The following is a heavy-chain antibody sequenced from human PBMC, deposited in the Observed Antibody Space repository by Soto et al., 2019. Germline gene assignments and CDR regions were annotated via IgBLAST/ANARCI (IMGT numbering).Heavy chain of an antibody. D-gene: IGHD6-13*01. J-gene: IGHJ6*02. CDR1: GFTFSSYW. CDR3: AREGIDSSPRWGYGMDV. Sequence: GGSLRLSCAASGFTFSSYWMSWVRQAPGKGLEWVANIKQDGSEKYYVDSVKGRFTISRDSAKNSLYLQMNSLRAEDTAVYYCAREGIDSSPRWGYGMDVWGQGTTVTVSS. V-gene: IGHV3-7*03. CDR2: IKQDGSEK.